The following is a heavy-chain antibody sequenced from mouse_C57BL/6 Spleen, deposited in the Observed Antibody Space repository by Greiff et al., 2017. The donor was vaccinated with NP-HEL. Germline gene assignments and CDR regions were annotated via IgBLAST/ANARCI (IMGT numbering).Heavy chain of an antibody. D-gene: IGHD3-1*01. J-gene: IGHJ2*01. CDR1: GYAFTNYL. V-gene: IGHV1-54*01. CDR3: ERGEGGLYYFDY. Sequence: QVQLQQSGAELVRPGTSVKVSCKASGYAFTNYLIEWVKQRPGQGLEWIGVINPGSGGTNYNEKFKGKATLTADKSSSTAYMQLSSLTSEDSAVYFCERGEGGLYYFDYWGQGTTLTVSS. CDR2: INPGSGGT.